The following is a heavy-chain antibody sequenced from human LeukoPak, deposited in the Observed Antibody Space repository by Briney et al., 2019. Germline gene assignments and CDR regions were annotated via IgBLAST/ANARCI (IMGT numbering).Heavy chain of an antibody. D-gene: IGHD6-13*01. CDR3: ARDTIAAAGTHYYYGMDV. CDR2: IYTSGST. V-gene: IGHV4-61*02. CDR1: GGSISSGGYY. Sequence: SETLSLTCTVSGGSISSGGYYWSWIRQPAGKGLEWIGRIYTSGSTNYNPSLKSRVTMSVDTSKNQFSLKLSSVTAADTAVYYCARDTIAAAGTHYYYGMDVWGQGTTVTVSS. J-gene: IGHJ6*02.